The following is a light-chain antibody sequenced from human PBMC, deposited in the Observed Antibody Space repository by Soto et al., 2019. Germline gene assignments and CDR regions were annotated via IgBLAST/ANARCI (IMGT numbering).Light chain of an antibody. V-gene: IGKV3-15*01. J-gene: IGKJ4*01. CDR2: GAA. CDR3: QQYNNWLT. CDR1: QSVSSN. Sequence: EIVMTQSPATLSVSPGERATLSCRASQSVSSNLAWYQQKPGQAPRLLIYGAATRATGIPARFSGSGSGTEFTLAISSLQSEDFAVYCCQQYNNWLTCGGRTKVEIK.